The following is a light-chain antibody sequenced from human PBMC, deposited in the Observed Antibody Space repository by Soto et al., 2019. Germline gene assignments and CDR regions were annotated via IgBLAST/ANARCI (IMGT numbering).Light chain of an antibody. CDR3: QQYVSSVT. Sequence: EIVLTQSPGSLSLSPGERATLSCRASQSGDSSFFAWYQKKPGQAPRLLIYGASKRATGIPDRFSGSGSGTDFTLTISRLEPEDFAVYYCQQYVSSVTFGQGTKVDIK. CDR1: QSGDSSF. V-gene: IGKV3-20*01. CDR2: GAS. J-gene: IGKJ1*01.